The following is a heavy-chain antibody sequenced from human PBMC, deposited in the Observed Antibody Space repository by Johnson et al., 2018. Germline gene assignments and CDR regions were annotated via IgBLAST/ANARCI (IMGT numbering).Heavy chain of an antibody. V-gene: IGHV3-30*18. D-gene: IGHD6-19*01. CDR3: AKDLRMAVAGSDAFDV. J-gene: IGHJ3*01. Sequence: VQLVESGGGVVQPGRSLRLSCAASGFTFSNYGMHWVRQAPGKGLEWVALISFDGRNKYYRDSVQGRFTISRDNSKTTLYLQMNRLRGEDTAVYYCAKDLRMAVAGSDAFDVWGQGTLVTVSS. CDR2: ISFDGRNK. CDR1: GFTFSNYG.